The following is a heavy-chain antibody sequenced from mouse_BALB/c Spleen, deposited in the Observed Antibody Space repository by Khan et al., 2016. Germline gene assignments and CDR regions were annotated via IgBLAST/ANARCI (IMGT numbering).Heavy chain of an antibody. J-gene: IGHJ4*01. Sequence: EVQLQESGPELVKPGASVKISCKASGYSFTGYFMNWVKQSHGKSLEWIGRINPYNGDTFYNQKFKGKATLTVDKSSSTAHMELLSLTSEDSAVYYRGRGHYGNYEAMDYWGQGTSVTVSS. CDR3: GRGHYGNYEAMDY. CDR2: INPYNGDT. V-gene: IGHV1-37*01. CDR1: GYSFTGYF. D-gene: IGHD2-1*01.